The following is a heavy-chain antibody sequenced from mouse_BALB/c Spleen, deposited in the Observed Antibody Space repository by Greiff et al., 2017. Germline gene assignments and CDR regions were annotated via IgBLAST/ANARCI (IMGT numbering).Heavy chain of an antibody. CDR3: ARRGNYGFDY. V-gene: IGHV1-87*01. Sequence: VQLQQSGAELARPGASVKLSCKASGYTFTSYWMQWVKQRPGQGLEWIGAIYPGDGDTRYTQKFKGKATLTADKSSSTAYMQLSSLASEDSAVYYCARRGNYGFDYWGQGTTLTVSS. CDR1: GYTFTSYW. D-gene: IGHD2-1*01. CDR2: IYPGDGDT. J-gene: IGHJ2*01.